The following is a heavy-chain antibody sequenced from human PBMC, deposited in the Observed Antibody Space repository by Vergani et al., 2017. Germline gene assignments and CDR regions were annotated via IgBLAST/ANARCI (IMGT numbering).Heavy chain of an antibody. D-gene: IGHD3-22*01. CDR3: ARLYGRDSSGSKYFDY. CDR2: IHPADSDT. Sequence: EVQLVQSGAEVKKPGESLKIPCQISGYSFTNYWIGWVRQMPGKGLEWMGIIHPADSDTRYSPSFQGQVTISVDKSISTAYLQRSSLRASDSAMYYCARLYGRDSSGSKYFDYWGQGNLVTGSS. J-gene: IGHJ4*01. CDR1: GYSFTNYW. V-gene: IGHV5-51*01.